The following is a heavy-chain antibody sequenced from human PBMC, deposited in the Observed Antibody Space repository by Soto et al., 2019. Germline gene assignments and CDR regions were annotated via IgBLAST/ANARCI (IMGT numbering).Heavy chain of an antibody. CDR1: GGSISSYY. Sequence: SETLSLTCTVSGGSISSYYWSWIWQPPGKGLEWIGYIYYSGSTNYNPSLKSRVTISVDTSKNQFSLKLSSVTAADTAVYYCARNSNNWNYIGWFVPWGQGTLVTVSS. CDR2: IYYSGST. CDR3: ARNSNNWNYIGWFVP. V-gene: IGHV4-59*01. D-gene: IGHD1-7*01. J-gene: IGHJ5*02.